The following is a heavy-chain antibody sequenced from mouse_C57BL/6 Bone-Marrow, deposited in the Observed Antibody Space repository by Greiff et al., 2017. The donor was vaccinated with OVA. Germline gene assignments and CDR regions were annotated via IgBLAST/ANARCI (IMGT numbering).Heavy chain of an antibody. V-gene: IGHV5-4*03. J-gene: IGHJ1*03. CDR2: ISDGGSYT. CDR3: ARWVRGYFDV. Sequence: EVKLQESGGGLVKPGGSLKLSCAASGFTFSSYAMSWVRQTPEKRLEWVATISDGGSYTSYPDNVKGRFTISRDNAKNNLYLQMSHLKSEDTAMYYCARWVRGYFDVWGTGTTVTVSS. CDR1: GFTFSSYA.